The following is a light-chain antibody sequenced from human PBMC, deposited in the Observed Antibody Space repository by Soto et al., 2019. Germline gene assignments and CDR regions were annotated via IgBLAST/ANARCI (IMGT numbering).Light chain of an antibody. CDR2: EVS. J-gene: IGLJ1*01. Sequence: QSALTQPASVSGSPGQSITISCTGTSSDVGAYNFVSWHQQHPGKAPKLMIYEVSNRPSGVSNRFSGSKSGNTASLTISGLQAEDEADYYCCSYAGSSTYVFGTGTKVTVL. V-gene: IGLV2-23*02. CDR1: SSDVGAYNF. CDR3: CSYAGSSTYV.